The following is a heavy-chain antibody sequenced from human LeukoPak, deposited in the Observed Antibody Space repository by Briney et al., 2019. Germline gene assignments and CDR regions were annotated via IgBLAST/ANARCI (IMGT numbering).Heavy chain of an antibody. V-gene: IGHV3-11*06. D-gene: IGHD5-24*01. CDR1: GFTFSDSY. CDR3: ARGSRTIELGDDY. J-gene: IGHJ4*02. Sequence: GGSLRLSCAASGFTFSDSYMSWIRQAPGKGLEWVSYISSSSSDTNYADSVKGRLTVSRDNAKNSLYLQMNSLRAEDTAVYYCARGSRTIELGDDYWGQGTLSPSPQ. CDR2: ISSSSSDT.